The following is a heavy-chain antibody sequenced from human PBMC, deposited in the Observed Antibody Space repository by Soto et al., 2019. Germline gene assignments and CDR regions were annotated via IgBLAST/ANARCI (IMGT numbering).Heavy chain of an antibody. V-gene: IGHV3-53*01. J-gene: IGHJ4*02. CDR3: ARDLPRYCSGGSCSPH. CDR1: GFTVSSNY. D-gene: IGHD2-15*01. Sequence: EVQLVESGGGLIQPGGSLRLSCAASGFTVSSNYMSWVRQAPGKGLEWVSVIYSGGSTYYADSVKGRFTISRDNSKNTLYLQMNSLRAEDTAVYYCARDLPRYCSGGSCSPHWGQGTLVTVSS. CDR2: IYSGGST.